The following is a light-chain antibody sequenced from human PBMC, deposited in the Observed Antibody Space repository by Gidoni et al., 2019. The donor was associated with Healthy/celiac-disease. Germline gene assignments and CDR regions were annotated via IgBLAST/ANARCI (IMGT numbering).Light chain of an antibody. CDR2: DAT. Sequence: EIVLTQSPAPLSLSPGDRATLSCRASQSVSSYLAWYQQKPGQAPRLLIYDATSSATGIPARFSGSGSRTDFTLTIISLEPEDFAVYYCQQRANGPTFGGGTKVEIK. CDR3: QQRANGPT. J-gene: IGKJ4*01. V-gene: IGKV3-11*01. CDR1: QSVSSY.